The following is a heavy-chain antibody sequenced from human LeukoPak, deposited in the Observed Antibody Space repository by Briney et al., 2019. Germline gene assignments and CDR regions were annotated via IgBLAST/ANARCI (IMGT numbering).Heavy chain of an antibody. V-gene: IGHV3-7*05. CDR1: GFTFSSYA. Sequence: PGGSLRLSCAASGFTFSSYAMHWVRQAPGKGLEWVADIKQDGSQKYYVDSVRGRFTISRDNAKNSLDLQMNSLRAEDMSVYYGARAEYGGGIRGCIIPYWRQGALVSVSS. D-gene: IGHD1-14*01. CDR3: ARAEYGGGIRGCIIPY. J-gene: IGHJ4*02. CDR2: IKQDGSQK.